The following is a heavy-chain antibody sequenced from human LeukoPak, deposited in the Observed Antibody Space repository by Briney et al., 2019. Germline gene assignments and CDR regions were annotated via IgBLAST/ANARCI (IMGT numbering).Heavy chain of an antibody. CDR3: AVLYGDAGLLTYYYYMDV. J-gene: IGHJ6*03. Sequence: GASVKVSCKASGYTFTSYGISWVRQAPGQGLEWMGWINPNSGGTNYAQKFQGRVTMTRDTSISTAYMELSRLRSDDTAVYYCAVLYGDAGLLTYYYYMDVWGKGTTVTVSS. CDR2: INPNSGGT. V-gene: IGHV1-2*02. D-gene: IGHD4-17*01. CDR1: GYTFTSYG.